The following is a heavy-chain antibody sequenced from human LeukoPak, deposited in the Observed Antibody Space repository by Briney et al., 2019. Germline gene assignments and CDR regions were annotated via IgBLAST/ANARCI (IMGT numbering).Heavy chain of an antibody. CDR2: IYSGGNI. CDR1: GFTVSSTY. D-gene: IGHD6-19*01. Sequence: GGSLRLSCAASGFTVSSTYMSWVRQAPGKGLEWVSVIYSGGNIYYIDSVKGRFTISRDTSKNTLYLQMNSLRAEDTAVYYCTRAAGSSGWYLIDYWGQGTLVTVSS. J-gene: IGHJ4*02. V-gene: IGHV3-53*01. CDR3: TRAAGSSGWYLIDY.